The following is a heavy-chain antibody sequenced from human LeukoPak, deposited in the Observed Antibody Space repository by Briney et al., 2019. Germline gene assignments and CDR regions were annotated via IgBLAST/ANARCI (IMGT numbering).Heavy chain of an antibody. V-gene: IGHV1-2*02. CDR2: INPNSGGT. J-gene: IGHJ4*02. CDR3: ARSTRIQLWLPGAYYFDY. CDR1: GYTFTSYG. Sequence: ASVKVSCKASGYTFTSYGISWVRQAPGQGLEWMGWINPNSGGTNYTQKFQGRVTMTRDTSISTAYMELSRLRSDDTAVYYCARSTRIQLWLPGAYYFDYWGQGTLVTVSS. D-gene: IGHD5-18*01.